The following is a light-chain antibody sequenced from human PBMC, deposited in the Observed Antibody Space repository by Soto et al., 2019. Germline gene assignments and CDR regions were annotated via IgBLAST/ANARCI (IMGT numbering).Light chain of an antibody. V-gene: IGKV3-20*01. CDR1: QSVSSSF. J-gene: IGKJ1*01. Sequence: ELVLTQSPGTLSLSPGERATLSCRASQSVSSSFLAWYQQKAVQAPSLLIYGASSRATGIPDRFSGSGSVTGFTLTISRLEPEDCAVYYCQQYDRSPSKFGQGTKVESK. CDR2: GAS. CDR3: QQYDRSPSK.